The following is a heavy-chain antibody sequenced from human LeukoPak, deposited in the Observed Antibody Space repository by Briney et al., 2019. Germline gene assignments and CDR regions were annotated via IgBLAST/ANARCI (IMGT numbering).Heavy chain of an antibody. CDR3: AGAYGYNYFHY. V-gene: IGHV3-53*01. Sequence: GGSLRLSCAASGFTFSSAWMGWVRQAPGKGLEWVSVIYTDGSTYYADSVRGRFTISRDNSENTLYLQMNSLRAEDTALYYCAGAYGYNYFHYWGQGTLVTVSS. CDR2: IYTDGST. D-gene: IGHD5-12*01. J-gene: IGHJ4*02. CDR1: GFTFSSAW.